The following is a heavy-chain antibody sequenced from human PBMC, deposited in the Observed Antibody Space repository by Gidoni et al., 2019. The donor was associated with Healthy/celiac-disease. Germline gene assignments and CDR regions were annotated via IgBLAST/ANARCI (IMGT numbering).Heavy chain of an antibody. CDR1: GGSISSYY. CDR3: ASSGQYDAFDI. Sequence: QVQLQESGPGLVKPSETLSLTCTVSGGSISSYYWSWIRQPPGKGLEWIGYIYYSGSTNYNPPLKSRVTISVDTSKNQFSLKLSSVTAADTAVYYCASSGQYDAFDIWGQGTMVTVSS. D-gene: IGHD6-19*01. V-gene: IGHV4-59*01. CDR2: IYYSGST. J-gene: IGHJ3*02.